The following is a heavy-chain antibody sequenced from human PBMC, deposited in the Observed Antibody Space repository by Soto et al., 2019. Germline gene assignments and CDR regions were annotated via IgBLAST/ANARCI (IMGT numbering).Heavy chain of an antibody. CDR3: ARSSGFYYVDY. J-gene: IGHJ4*02. V-gene: IGHV1-3*01. Sequence: QVQLVQSGAEVKKPGASVKVSCKASGYTFTSYAMNWVRQARGQRHEWMGWINAGNDHTKYSQKFQGRVTITRDTSASTAYMELTSLRSEDTAVYYCARSSGFYYVDYWGQGTLVTVSS. CDR2: INAGNDHT. D-gene: IGHD3-22*01. CDR1: GYTFTSYA.